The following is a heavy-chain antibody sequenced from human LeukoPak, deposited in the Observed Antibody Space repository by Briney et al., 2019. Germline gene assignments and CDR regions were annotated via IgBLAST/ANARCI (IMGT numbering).Heavy chain of an antibody. V-gene: IGHV3-7*01. Sequence: TGGSLRLSCAASGFTFSSYWMSWVRQAPGKGLEWVANIKQDGSEKYYVDSVKGRFTISRDNAKNSLYLQMNSLRAEDTAVYYCASPQGAIFGVVIIDDAIDIWGQGTMVTVSS. J-gene: IGHJ3*02. CDR1: GFTFSSYW. CDR3: ASPQGAIFGVVIIDDAIDI. D-gene: IGHD3-3*01. CDR2: IKQDGSEK.